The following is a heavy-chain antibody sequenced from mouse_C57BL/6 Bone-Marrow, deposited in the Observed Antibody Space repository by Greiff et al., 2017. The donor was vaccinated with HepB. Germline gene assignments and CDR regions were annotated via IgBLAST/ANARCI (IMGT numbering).Heavy chain of an antibody. D-gene: IGHD2-5*01. J-gene: IGHJ3*01. CDR1: GYAFSSSW. CDR2: IYPGDGDT. V-gene: IGHV1-82*01. Sequence: VKLQESGPELVKPGASVKISCKASGYAFSSSWMNWVKQRPGKGLEWIGRIYPGDGDTNYNGKFKGKATLTADKSSSTAYMQLSSLTSEDSAVYFCARSRAYYSNLWVQGTLVTVSA. CDR3: ARSRAYYSNL.